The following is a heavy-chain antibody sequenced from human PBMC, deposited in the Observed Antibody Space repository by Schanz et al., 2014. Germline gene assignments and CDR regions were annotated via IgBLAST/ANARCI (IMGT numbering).Heavy chain of an antibody. Sequence: QVQLVESGGGVVQPGRSLRLSCSASGFTLSSYGMHWVRQAPGKGLEWLAVIWFDGTKKYNADSVKGRFTISRDTSKNTLYLLLNSLRAEDTAVYYCARDQYYFGSGNPFDIWGQGTMVTVSS. CDR2: IWFDGTKK. CDR1: GFTLSSYG. D-gene: IGHD3-10*01. CDR3: ARDQYYFGSGNPFDI. V-gene: IGHV3-33*01. J-gene: IGHJ3*02.